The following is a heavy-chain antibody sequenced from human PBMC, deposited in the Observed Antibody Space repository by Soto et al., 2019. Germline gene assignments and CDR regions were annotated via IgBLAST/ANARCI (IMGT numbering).Heavy chain of an antibody. CDR1: GFTFSSYA. CDR3: AREWTSMVRGRNGPGY. CDR2: VWYDGSNT. V-gene: IGHV3-33*01. D-gene: IGHD3-10*01. J-gene: IGHJ4*02. Sequence: PGGSLRLSCAASGFTFSSYAMHWARQAPGKGLEWVAVVWYDGSNTYYAESVKGRFSISRDNSRNTLFLQADSLRAEDTALYYCAREWTSMVRGRNGPGYWGLGTLVTVSS.